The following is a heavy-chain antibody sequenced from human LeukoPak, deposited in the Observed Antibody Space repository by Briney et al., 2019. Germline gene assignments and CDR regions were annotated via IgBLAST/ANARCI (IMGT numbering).Heavy chain of an antibody. V-gene: IGHV4-30-2*01. J-gene: IGHJ3*02. Sequence: SETLSLTCTVSGGSISSGGYYWSWIRQPPGKGLEWIGYIYHSGSTYYNPSLKSRVTISVDRSKNQFSLKLSSVTAADTAVYYCATPGVIAVAGHDAFDIWGQGTMVTVSS. CDR3: ATPGVIAVAGHDAFDI. D-gene: IGHD6-19*01. CDR1: GGSISSGGYY. CDR2: IYHSGST.